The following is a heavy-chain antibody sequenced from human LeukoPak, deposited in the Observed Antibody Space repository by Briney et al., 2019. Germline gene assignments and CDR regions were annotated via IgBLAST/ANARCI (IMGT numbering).Heavy chain of an antibody. J-gene: IGHJ4*02. V-gene: IGHV4-39*07. CDR1: GGSISTTTYY. CDR3: ARVNYYDLY. D-gene: IGHD3-22*01. Sequence: RASETLSLTCTVSGGSISTTTYYWGWIRRPPGKGLEWIGSIYYSGSTYYNPSLKSRVTISIDTSMNQFSLKLNSVTAADTAVYYCARVNYYDLYWGQGTLVTVSS. CDR2: IYYSGST.